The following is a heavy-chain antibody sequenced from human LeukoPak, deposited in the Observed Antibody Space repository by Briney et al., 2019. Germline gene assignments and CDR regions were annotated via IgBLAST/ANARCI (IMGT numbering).Heavy chain of an antibody. J-gene: IGHJ4*02. Sequence: RLGGSLRLSCAASGFTFSSYAMSWVRQAPGKGLEWVSAISGSGGSTYYADSVKGRFTISRDNSKNTLYLQMNSLRAEDTAVYYCAKDPRHDLDGYWGQGTLVTVSS. D-gene: IGHD5-24*01. CDR1: GFTFSSYA. CDR3: AKDPRHDLDGY. V-gene: IGHV3-23*01. CDR2: ISGSGGST.